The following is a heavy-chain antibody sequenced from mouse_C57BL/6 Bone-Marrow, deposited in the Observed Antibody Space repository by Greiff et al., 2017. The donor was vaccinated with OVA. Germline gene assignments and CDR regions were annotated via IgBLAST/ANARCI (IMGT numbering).Heavy chain of an antibody. J-gene: IGHJ3*01. V-gene: IGHV1-69*01. CDR1: GYTFTSYG. Sequence: QVQLQQSGAELVMPGASVKMSCKASGYTFTSYGMNWVKQRPGQGLEWIGDIDPSDGYTNYNQKFKGKSTLTVDTSSSTAYMQLSSLTSEDSAVYYCARFFSYYCPFAYWGQGTLVTVSA. D-gene: IGHD2-10*01. CDR2: IDPSDGYT. CDR3: ARFFSYYCPFAY.